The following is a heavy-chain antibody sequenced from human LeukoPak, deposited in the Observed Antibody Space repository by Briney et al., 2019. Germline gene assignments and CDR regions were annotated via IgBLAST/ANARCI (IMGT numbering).Heavy chain of an antibody. CDR1: GGTFSSYA. CDR3: ATFSMTTRRDQYYFDY. J-gene: IGHJ4*02. V-gene: IGHV1-69*13. CDR2: IIPIFGTA. Sequence: ASVKVSCKASGGTFSSYAISWVRQAPGQGLEWMGGIIPIFGTANYAQKFQGRVTITADESTSTAYMELSSLRSEDTAVYYCATFSMTTRRDQYYFDYWGQGTLVTVSS. D-gene: IGHD2/OR15-2a*01.